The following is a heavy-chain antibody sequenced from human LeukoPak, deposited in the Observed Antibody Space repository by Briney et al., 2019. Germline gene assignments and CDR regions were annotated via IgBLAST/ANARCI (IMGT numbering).Heavy chain of an antibody. D-gene: IGHD3-3*01. CDR1: GGTFSSYA. Sequence: ASVKVSCKASGGTFSSYAISWVQQAPGQGLEWMGGIIPIFGTANYAQKFQGRVTITADESTSTAYMELSSLRSEDTAVYYCARVYGVRFLEWLQEFDYWGQGTLVTVSS. CDR3: ARVYGVRFLEWLQEFDY. V-gene: IGHV1-69*13. J-gene: IGHJ4*02. CDR2: IIPIFGTA.